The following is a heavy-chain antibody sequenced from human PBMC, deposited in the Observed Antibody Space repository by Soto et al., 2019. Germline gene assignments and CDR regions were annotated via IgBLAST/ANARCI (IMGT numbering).Heavy chain of an antibody. Sequence: GGSLRLSCAASGFTFSSYSMNWVRQAPGKGLEWVSSISSSSSYIYYADSVKGRFTISRDNAKNSLYLQMNSLRAEDTAVYYCARDNWNYENAFDIWGQGTMVTVSS. CDR3: ARDNWNYENAFDI. D-gene: IGHD1-7*01. V-gene: IGHV3-21*01. J-gene: IGHJ3*02. CDR2: ISSSSSYI. CDR1: GFTFSSYS.